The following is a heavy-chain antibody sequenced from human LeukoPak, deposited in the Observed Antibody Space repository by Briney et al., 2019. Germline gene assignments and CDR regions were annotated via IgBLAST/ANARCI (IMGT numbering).Heavy chain of an antibody. CDR2: IGYSGSDI. J-gene: IGHJ4*02. V-gene: IGHV3-30*02. CDR1: GFTFSSFG. Sequence: GGSLRLSCAASGFTFSSFGMHWVRRAPGEGLEWVAYIGYSGSDIYYADSVKGRFTISRDNSKNTVHLQLSSLRAADTALYSCARDLTERKYYIAFWGQGTLVTVSS. D-gene: IGHD2-8*02. CDR3: ARDLTERKYYIAF.